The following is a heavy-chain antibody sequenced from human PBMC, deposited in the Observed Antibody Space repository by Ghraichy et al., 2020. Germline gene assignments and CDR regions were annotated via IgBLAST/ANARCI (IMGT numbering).Heavy chain of an antibody. CDR3: ARDLPSGWSFAH. D-gene: IGHD6-19*01. CDR1: GFTFSSFP. CDR2: IGIDGSTE. J-gene: IGHJ4*02. V-gene: IGHV3-64*01. Sequence: GGSLRLSCVVSGFTFSSFPMHWVRQAPGKGLEFLSSIGIDGSTEQYANSVKGRYTISRDNSKNILYLQMGGLRPDDMGIDYCARDLPSGWSFAHWGQGTLVIVPS.